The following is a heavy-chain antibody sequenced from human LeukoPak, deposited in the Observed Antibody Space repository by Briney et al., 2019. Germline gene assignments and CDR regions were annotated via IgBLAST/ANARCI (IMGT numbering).Heavy chain of an antibody. V-gene: IGHV3-7*01. D-gene: IGHD3-22*01. J-gene: IGHJ3*02. CDR1: GFTFSSYW. CDR2: IKQDGSEK. CDR3: ARDHKYYYDSSGNIDAFDI. Sequence: GGSLRLSCAASGFTFSSYWMSWVRQAPGKGLEWVANIKQDGSEKYYVDSVKGRFTISRDNAKNSLYLQMNSLRAEDTAVYYCARDHKYYYDSSGNIDAFDIWGQGTMVTVSS.